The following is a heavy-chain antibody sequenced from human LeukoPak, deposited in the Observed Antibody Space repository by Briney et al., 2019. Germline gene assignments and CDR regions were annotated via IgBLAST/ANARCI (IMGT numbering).Heavy chain of an antibody. D-gene: IGHD2-15*01. CDR3: ARLVVVSATIDY. Sequence: PGGSLRLSCAASGFTFSSYEMNWVRQAPGKGLEWVSYISSSGSTIYYAGSVEGRFTISRDNAKNSLYLQMNSLRAEDTAVYYWARLVVVSATIDYWVQGTLVTVSS. CDR2: ISSSGSTI. CDR1: GFTFSSYE. J-gene: IGHJ4*02. V-gene: IGHV3-48*03.